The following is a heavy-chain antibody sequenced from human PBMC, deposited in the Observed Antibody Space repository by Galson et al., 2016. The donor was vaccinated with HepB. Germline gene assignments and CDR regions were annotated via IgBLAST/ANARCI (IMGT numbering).Heavy chain of an antibody. CDR2: IHKDGNTK. CDR3: VRAVRTDYSGSWWDS. D-gene: IGHD6-13*01. Sequence: LRLSCAASGFAFDDYWMSWVRQGPVKGLEWVANIHKDGNTKAYVGSVQGRFTISRDNAERSVSLQMDGLRPEDTAVYYCVRAVRTDYSGSWWDSWGQGTLVTVSS. V-gene: IGHV3-7*03. CDR1: GFAFDDYW. J-gene: IGHJ5*01.